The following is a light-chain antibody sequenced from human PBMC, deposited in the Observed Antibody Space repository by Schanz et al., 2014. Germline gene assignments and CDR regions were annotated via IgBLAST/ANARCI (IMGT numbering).Light chain of an antibody. J-gene: IGKJ1*01. V-gene: IGKV2D-29*01. CDR3: QQYISVPQ. CDR1: QSLLHSDGKTY. CDR2: EAS. Sequence: DIVLTQSPLSLPVTPGEPASISCKSSQSLLHSDGKTYLYWYLQKPGQPPQLLIYEASNRFSGVPDRFSGSGSGTDFTLTITNLQAEDVAVYYCQQYISVPQFGQGTKVEIK.